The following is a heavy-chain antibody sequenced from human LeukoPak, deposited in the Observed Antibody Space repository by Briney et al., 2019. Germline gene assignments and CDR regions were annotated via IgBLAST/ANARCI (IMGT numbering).Heavy chain of an antibody. CDR3: AREGSLQSPRVVDY. Sequence: SETLSLTCTVSGGSISSYYWSWIRQPPGKGLEWIGYIYYSGSTNYNPSLKSRVTISVDTSKNQFSLKLSSVTAADTAVYYCAREGSLQSPRVVDYWGQETLVTVSS. V-gene: IGHV4-59*01. CDR1: GGSISSYY. J-gene: IGHJ4*02. D-gene: IGHD5-24*01. CDR2: IYYSGST.